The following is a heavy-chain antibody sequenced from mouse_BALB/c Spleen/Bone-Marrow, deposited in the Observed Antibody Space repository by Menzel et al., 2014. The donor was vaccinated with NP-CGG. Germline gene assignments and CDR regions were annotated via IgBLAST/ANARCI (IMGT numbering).Heavy chain of an antibody. D-gene: IGHD2-14*01. CDR2: INPYNDGT. J-gene: IGHJ2*01. V-gene: IGHV1-14*01. CDR1: GYTFTSYV. CDR3: AKGGNYRYDFDY. Sequence: EVKLVESGPELVKPGASVKMSCKASGYTFTSYVMHWVKQKPGQGLEWIGYINPYNDGTKYNEKFKGMATLTSDRSSSTAYMELSSLTSEDSAVYYCAKGGNYRYDFDYWGQGTPLTVSS.